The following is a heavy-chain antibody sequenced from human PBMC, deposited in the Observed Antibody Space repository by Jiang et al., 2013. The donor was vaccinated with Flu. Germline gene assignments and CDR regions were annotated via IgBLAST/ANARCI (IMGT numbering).Heavy chain of an antibody. V-gene: IGHV1-2*06. D-gene: IGHD3-10*01. J-gene: IGHJ2*01. CDR2: INPNSGGT. Sequence: GASVKVSCKASGYTFTGYYMHWVRQAPGQGLEWMGRINPNSGGTNYAQKFQGRVTMTRDTSISTAYMELSRLRSDDTAVYYCATMVRGVQKVAYFDLWGRGTLVTVSS. CDR3: ATMVRGVQKVAYFDL. CDR1: GYTFTGYY.